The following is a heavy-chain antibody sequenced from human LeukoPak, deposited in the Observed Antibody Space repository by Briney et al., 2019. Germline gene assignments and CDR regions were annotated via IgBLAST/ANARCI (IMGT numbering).Heavy chain of an antibody. J-gene: IGHJ4*02. CDR3: ARHGSSGWFYSLFYY. D-gene: IGHD6-19*01. CDR2: IYYSGST. CDR1: GGSISSSSYF. Sequence: SETLSPTCTVSGGSISSSSYFRGWIRQPPGKGLEWIGSIYYSGSTFYNPSLKSRVTISVDMSKNQFSLRLSSVTAADTAVYYCARHGSSGWFYSLFYYWGQGTLVTVSS. V-gene: IGHV4-39*01.